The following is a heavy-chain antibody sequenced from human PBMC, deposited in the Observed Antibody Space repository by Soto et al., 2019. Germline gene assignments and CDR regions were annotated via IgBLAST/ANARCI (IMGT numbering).Heavy chain of an antibody. J-gene: IGHJ6*02. Sequence: ASVKVSCTASGYTFTSYDINWVRQATGQGLEWMGWMNPNSANTGYAQKFQGRVTMTRNTSISTAYMELSSLRSEDTAVYYCARDRIPTGMDVWGQGTTVTVSS. CDR2: MNPNSANT. V-gene: IGHV1-8*01. CDR1: GYTFTSYD. CDR3: ARDRIPTGMDV.